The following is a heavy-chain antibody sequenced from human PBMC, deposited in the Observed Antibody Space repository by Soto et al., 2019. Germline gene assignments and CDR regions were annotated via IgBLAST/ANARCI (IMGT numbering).Heavy chain of an antibody. J-gene: IGHJ4*02. D-gene: IGHD2-8*01. CDR3: AKDVRSRMAGPAY. Sequence: GGSLRLSCAASGFTFSSYGMHWVRQAPGKGLEWVAVISHDGNERYSADSVKGRFTISRDNSMNTLYLQMNSLTSEDTALYYCAKDVRSRMAGPAYWGQGTRVTVSS. CDR2: ISHDGNER. V-gene: IGHV3-30*18. CDR1: GFTFSSYG.